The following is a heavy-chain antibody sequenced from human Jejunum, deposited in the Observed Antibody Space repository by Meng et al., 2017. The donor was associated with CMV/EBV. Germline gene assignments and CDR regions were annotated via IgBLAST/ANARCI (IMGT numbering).Heavy chain of an antibody. Sequence: SGFPFRRPSMPWVRQAPGKGLEWVASIGDNGVHKPYADAVKGRFTISRDYSNNTLYLQMNNVRAEDTAVYFCARNPTGGYPYYLDYWGLGALVTVSS. D-gene: IGHD2-8*02. CDR1: GFPFRRPS. CDR3: ARNPTGGYPYYLDY. J-gene: IGHJ4*02. CDR2: IGDNGVHK. V-gene: IGHV3-23*01.